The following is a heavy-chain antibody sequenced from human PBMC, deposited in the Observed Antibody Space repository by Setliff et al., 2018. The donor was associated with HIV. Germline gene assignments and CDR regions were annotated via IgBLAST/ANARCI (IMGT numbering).Heavy chain of an antibody. D-gene: IGHD3-9*01. Sequence: SETLSLTCTVSGGSISSYFWSWIRQSPGKGLEWIGFRSTTGSTNYNPSLRSRVTISVDTSKIQFSLKLSSVTAADTAVYYCARANPDILTGYSYYFDYWGQGTLVTVSS. V-gene: IGHV4-4*09. CDR3: ARANPDILTGYSYYFDY. J-gene: IGHJ4*02. CDR1: GGSISSYF. CDR2: RSTTGST.